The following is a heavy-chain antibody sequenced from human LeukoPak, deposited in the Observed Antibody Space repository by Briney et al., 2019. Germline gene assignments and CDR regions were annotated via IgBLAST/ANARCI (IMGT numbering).Heavy chain of an antibody. Sequence: PGRSLRLSCAASGFTFSNYAMNRVRQAPGKGLEWVAVISYDGSNKYYADSVKGRFTISRDISKNTLYLQMNSLRPEDTAFYYCARDGRGRGVLDYWGQGTLVTVSS. D-gene: IGHD3-10*01. CDR3: ARDGRGRGVLDY. CDR1: GFTFSNYA. CDR2: ISYDGSNK. V-gene: IGHV3-30*04. J-gene: IGHJ4*02.